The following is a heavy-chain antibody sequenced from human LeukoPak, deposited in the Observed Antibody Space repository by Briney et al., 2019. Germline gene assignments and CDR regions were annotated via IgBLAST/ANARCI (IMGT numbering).Heavy chain of an antibody. CDR3: ARFGVAAAGRFNYYYYYGMDV. Sequence: PSETLSLTCAVYGGSFSGYYWSWIRQPPGKGLEWIGEINHSGSTNYNPSLKSRVTISVDTSKNQFSLKLSSVTAADTAVYYCARFGVAAAGRFNYYYYYGMDVWGQGTTVTVSS. J-gene: IGHJ6*02. D-gene: IGHD6-13*01. CDR2: INHSGST. CDR1: GGSFSGYY. V-gene: IGHV4-34*01.